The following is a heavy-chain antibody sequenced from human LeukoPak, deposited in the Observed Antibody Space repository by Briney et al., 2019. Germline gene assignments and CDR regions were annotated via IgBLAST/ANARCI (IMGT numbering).Heavy chain of an antibody. J-gene: IGHJ6*03. V-gene: IGHV3-74*01. CDR1: GFTFSNYW. CDR2: IGFDGSDT. Sequence: GGSLRLSCAASGFTFSNYWMHWVRQAPGKGLAWVSRIGFDGSDTVYADSVKGRFTISRDNAKNTLYLQMNTLRAEDTAVYYCARDATTELGTVYMDVWGKGTTVTISS. D-gene: IGHD4-17*01. CDR3: ARDATTELGTVYMDV.